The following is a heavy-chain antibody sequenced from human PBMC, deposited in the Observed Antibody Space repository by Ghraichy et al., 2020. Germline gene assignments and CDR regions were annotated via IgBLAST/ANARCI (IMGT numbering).Heavy chain of an antibody. CDR1: GFSFSGAW. J-gene: IGHJ4*02. CDR2: IKSEIDDGTV. V-gene: IGHV3-15*01. CDR3: VTTPGGNSYY. Sequence: GESLNISCSASGFSFSGAWMTWVRQAPGKGLEWVGRIKSEIDDGTVDYAAPVKGRFIISRDDSENTLSLQMNSLKTEDTGVYYCVTTPGGNSYYWGRGALVTVSS. D-gene: IGHD4-23*01.